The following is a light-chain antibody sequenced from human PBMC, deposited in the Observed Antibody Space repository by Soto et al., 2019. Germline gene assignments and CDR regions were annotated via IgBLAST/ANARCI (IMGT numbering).Light chain of an antibody. J-gene: IGKJ1*01. CDR2: KAS. V-gene: IGKV1-5*03. Sequence: DIQMTQSPSTLSASVRDRVTITCRARQSISSWLAWYQQKPGKAPKLLIYKASSLESGGPSRFSGSGSWTEFTLTISSLRPDHCATDYCQQYNSYSPWTFGQGTKMEIK. CDR3: QQYNSYSPWT. CDR1: QSISSW.